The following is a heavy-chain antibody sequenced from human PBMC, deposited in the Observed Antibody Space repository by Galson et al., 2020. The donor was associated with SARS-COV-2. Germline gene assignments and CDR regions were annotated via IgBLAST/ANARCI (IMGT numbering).Heavy chain of an antibody. CDR1: GASISSPY. CDR3: AGEAMGFDN. CDR2: IYYTGST. J-gene: IGHJ4*02. D-gene: IGHD5-18*01. Sequence: SETLSLTCTVSGASISSPYWNWIRQAPGKGLEWIGYIYYTGSTNYSPSLKSRVTMSVDTSKNQFSLKLSSVTAADTAVYYCAGEAMGFDNWGQGTLVTVSS. V-gene: IGHV4-59*11.